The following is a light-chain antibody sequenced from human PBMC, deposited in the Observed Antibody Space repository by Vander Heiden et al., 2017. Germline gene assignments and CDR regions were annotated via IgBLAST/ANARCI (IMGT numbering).Light chain of an antibody. CDR2: GAS. CDR1: QSVSSSY. J-gene: IGKJ3*01. V-gene: IGKV3-20*01. CDR3: QQYGSSPGLT. Sequence: EFVLTQSPGTLSLSPGERATLSCRASQSVSSSYLAWYQQKPGQAPRLLIYGASSRATGIPDRFSGSGSGTDFTLTISRLEPEDFAVYYCQQYGSSPGLTFGPGTKVDIK.